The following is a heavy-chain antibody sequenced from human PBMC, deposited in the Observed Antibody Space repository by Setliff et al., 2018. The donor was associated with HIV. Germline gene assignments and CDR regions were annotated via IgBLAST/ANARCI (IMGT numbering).Heavy chain of an antibody. CDR3: ARGYYNFWSGYYDSRFPNPIDAFDI. V-gene: IGHV1-18*01. CDR2: INADNGKT. Sequence: ASVKVSCKASVYTFITYGISWVRQAPGQGLEWMEWINADNGKTNYAQKFQGRVTMTTDTSTGTAYMDLRSLRSDDTAVYYCARGYYNFWSGYYDSRFPNPIDAFDIWGQGTMVTVSS. D-gene: IGHD3-3*01. CDR1: VYTFITYG. J-gene: IGHJ3*02.